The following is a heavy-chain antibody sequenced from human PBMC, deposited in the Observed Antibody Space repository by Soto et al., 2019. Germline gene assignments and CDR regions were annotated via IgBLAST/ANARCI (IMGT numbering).Heavy chain of an antibody. Sequence: SETLSLTCTVSGGSITGHYWGWMRQSPGKGLEYIGDIYYSGGTKYNPSLRSRVTLSVDTSKNQFSLELSSVTAADTAVYYCARYGVGRYYLYMDVWGKGTTVTVSS. CDR1: GGSITGHY. CDR2: IYYSGGT. V-gene: IGHV4-59*11. CDR3: ARYGVGRYYLYMDV. J-gene: IGHJ6*03. D-gene: IGHD1-26*01.